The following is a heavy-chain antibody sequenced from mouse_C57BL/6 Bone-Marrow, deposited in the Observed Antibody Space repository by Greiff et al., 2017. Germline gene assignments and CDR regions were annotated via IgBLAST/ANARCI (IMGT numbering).Heavy chain of an antibody. V-gene: IGHV1-59*01. J-gene: IGHJ1*03. D-gene: IGHD1-2*01. CDR1: GYTFTSYW. CDR2: IDPSDSYT. CDR3: ARLLRRWYFDV. Sequence: QVQLQQPGAELVRPGTSVKLSCKASGYTFTSYWMHWVKQRPGQGLKWIGVIDPSDSYTNYNQKFKGKATLTVDTSSSTAYMQLSSLTSEDSAVYYCARLLRRWYFDVWGTGTTVTVSS.